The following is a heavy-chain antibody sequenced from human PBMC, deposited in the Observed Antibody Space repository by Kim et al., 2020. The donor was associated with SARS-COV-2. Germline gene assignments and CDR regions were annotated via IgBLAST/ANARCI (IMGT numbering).Heavy chain of an antibody. CDR1: GGSISSGSYY. J-gene: IGHJ6*02. CDR3: ARVSPPGYYGSGSYYNRLNYYGMDV. CDR2: IYTSGGT. V-gene: IGHV4-61*02. Sequence: SETLSLTCTVSGGSISSGSYYWSWIRQPAGKGLEWIGRIYTSGGTNSNPSLKSRATLPVDTSKNQFSLKLTSVTAADTAVYYCARVSPPGYYGSGSYYNRLNYYGMDVWGQGTTVTVSS. D-gene: IGHD3-10*01.